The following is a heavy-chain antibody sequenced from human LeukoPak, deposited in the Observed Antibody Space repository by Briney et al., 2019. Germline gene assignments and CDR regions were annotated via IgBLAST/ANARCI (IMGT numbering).Heavy chain of an antibody. CDR1: GFTFSSYA. CDR3: AKSPYGAGDIFDF. CDR2: ISDSGSST. J-gene: IGHJ4*02. Sequence: GGPLRLSCAASGFTFSSYAMSWVRQAPGKGLEWVSSISDSGSSTYYTDSVKGRFTISRDNSKNTLYLQMNSLRAEDTAVYYCAKSPYGAGDIFDFWGQGTLVTVSS. D-gene: IGHD2-15*01. V-gene: IGHV3-23*01.